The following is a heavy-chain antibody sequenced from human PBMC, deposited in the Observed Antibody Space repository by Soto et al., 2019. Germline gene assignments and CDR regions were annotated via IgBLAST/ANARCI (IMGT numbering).Heavy chain of an antibody. CDR3: VRDGAEWTRFDY. D-gene: IGHD3-3*01. Sequence: QVQLQESGPGLVKPSETLSLTCTVSGGSISSYSWSWIRQPPGKGLEWIGYIYYSGSTNYNPSLKSRVTISVDTSKNQFSLKLSSVTAADTAVYYCVRDGAEWTRFDYWGQGTLVTVSS. CDR1: GGSISSYS. V-gene: IGHV4-59*01. CDR2: IYYSGST. J-gene: IGHJ4*02.